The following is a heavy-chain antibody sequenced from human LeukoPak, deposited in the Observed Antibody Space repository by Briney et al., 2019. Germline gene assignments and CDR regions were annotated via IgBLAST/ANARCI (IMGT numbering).Heavy chain of an antibody. CDR1: GYSFTSNY. J-gene: IGHJ4*02. CDR3: ARDQEAFDY. V-gene: IGHV1-46*01. Sequence: ASVKVSCKASGYSFTSNYIHWVRQAPGQGLEWMGMIYPRDGSTSYAQKFQGRVTVTRDTSMSTVHMELSGLRSEDTAVYYCARDQEAFDYWGQGTLVTVSS. CDR2: IYPRDGST.